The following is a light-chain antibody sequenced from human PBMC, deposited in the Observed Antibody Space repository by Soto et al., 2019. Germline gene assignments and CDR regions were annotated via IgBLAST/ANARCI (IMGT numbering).Light chain of an antibody. CDR3: LLSYSGARLYV. CDR2: DTR. V-gene: IGLV7-46*01. J-gene: IGLJ1*01. CDR1: TGAVTSGHY. Sequence: QTVVTQEPSLTVSPGGTVTLPCGSSTGAVTSGHYPYWFQQKPGQAPRTLIYDTRNKHSWTPARFSGSLLGGKAALTLSGAQPEDEAEYYCLLSYSGARLYVFGTGTKVTVL.